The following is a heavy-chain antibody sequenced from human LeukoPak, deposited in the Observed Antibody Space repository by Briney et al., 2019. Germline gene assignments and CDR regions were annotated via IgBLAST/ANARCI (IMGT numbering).Heavy chain of an antibody. CDR3: ARQGGIAAAGDYFDY. V-gene: IGHV4-39*01. CDR1: GGSISSSSYY. D-gene: IGHD6-13*01. J-gene: IGHJ4*02. CDR2: IYYSGST. Sequence: SETLSLTCTVSGGSISSSSYYWGWLRQPPGKGLEWIGSIYYSGSTYYNPSLKSRVTISVDTSKNQFSLKLSSVTAADTAVYYCARQGGIAAAGDYFDYWGQGTLVTVSS.